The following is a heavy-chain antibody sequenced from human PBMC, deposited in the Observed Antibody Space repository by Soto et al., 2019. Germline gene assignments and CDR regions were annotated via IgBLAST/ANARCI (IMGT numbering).Heavy chain of an antibody. V-gene: IGHV4-39*01. J-gene: IGHJ4*02. CDR1: GDSISSDSHY. Sequence: QLQLQESGPGLVKPSETLSLTCSVSGDSISSDSHYWAWIRQPPGKGLEWIASLTYSVGGYNGSPCYNPALKSRVTTSLDTSKNQFSLNLRSVIAADTAVYYCARQIPGAPPFADNWGQGILVTVSS. CDR3: ARQIPGAPPFADN. D-gene: IGHD1-1*01. CDR2: LTYSVGGYNGSP.